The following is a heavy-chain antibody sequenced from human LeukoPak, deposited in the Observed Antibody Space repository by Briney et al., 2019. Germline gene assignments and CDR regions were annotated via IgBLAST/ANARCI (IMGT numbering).Heavy chain of an antibody. CDR3: ARDSSIHDAFDI. Sequence: ASVKVSCKASGNTFTGYYMHWVRQAPGQGLEWMGWINPNSGGTNYAQKFQGRVTMTRDTSISTAYMELSRLRSDDTAVYYCARDSSIHDAFDIWGQGTMVTVSS. D-gene: IGHD2-2*01. CDR1: GNTFTGYY. V-gene: IGHV1-2*02. J-gene: IGHJ3*02. CDR2: INPNSGGT.